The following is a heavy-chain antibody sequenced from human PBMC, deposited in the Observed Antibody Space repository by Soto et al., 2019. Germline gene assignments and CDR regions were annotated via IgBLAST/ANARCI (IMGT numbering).Heavy chain of an antibody. V-gene: IGHV4-4*08. CDR2: IYPGGST. J-gene: IGHJ3*02. D-gene: IGHD3-22*01. CDR1: VSCIEYYY. Sequence: PSETLSLSCVLSVSCIEYYYWTWIRQPPGKAIELIVYIYPGGSTKYNPSLQSRVSTSVEASKNKFSLKLSFVTAADTALYHCARGVRGYDSNGYFTHTFDIWGQGAMVTGSS. CDR3: ARGVRGYDSNGYFTHTFDI.